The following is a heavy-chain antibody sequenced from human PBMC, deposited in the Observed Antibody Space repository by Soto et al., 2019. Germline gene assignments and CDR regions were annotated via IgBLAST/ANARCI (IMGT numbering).Heavy chain of an antibody. V-gene: IGHV1-46*03. D-gene: IGHD3-22*01. CDR2: INPSGGST. CDR1: GYTFTSYY. CDR3: ARDNEANYYDSSGYPTYFDY. J-gene: IGHJ4*02. Sequence: GASVKVSCKASGYTFTSYYMHWVRQAPGQGLEWMGIINPSGGSTSYAQKFQGRVTMTRDTSTSTVYMELSSLRSEDTAVYYCARDNEANYYDSSGYPTYFDYWGQGTLVTVSS.